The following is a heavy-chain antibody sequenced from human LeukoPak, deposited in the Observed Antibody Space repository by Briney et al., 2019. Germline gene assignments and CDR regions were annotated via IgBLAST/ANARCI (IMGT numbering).Heavy chain of an antibody. CDR2: LSGSDGSNDGST. D-gene: IGHD3-10*01. CDR3: AKGLRGERLADFDY. CDR1: GFSFSNYA. Sequence: PGGSLRLSCAASGFSFSNYAMSWVRQAPGKGLEWVSGLSGSDGSNDGSTYYADSVRGRFTISRDNSKNTLYLQMNSLRAEDTAIYYCAKGLRGERLADFDYWGQGTLVTVSS. V-gene: IGHV3-23*01. J-gene: IGHJ4*02.